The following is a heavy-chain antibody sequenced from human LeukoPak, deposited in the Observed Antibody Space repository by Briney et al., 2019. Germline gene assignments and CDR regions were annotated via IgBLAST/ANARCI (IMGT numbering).Heavy chain of an antibody. D-gene: IGHD3-10*01. CDR1: GGSISSSSYY. J-gene: IGHJ4*02. CDR2: IYYSGST. Sequence: PSETLSLTCTVSGGSISSSSYYWGWIRQPPGKGLEWIGSIYYSGSTYYNPSLKSRVTISVDTSKNQFSLKLSSVTAADTAVYYCARTPVLLWFGAWGYTQYYFDYWGQGTLVTVSS. CDR3: ARTPVLLWFGAWGYTQYYFDY. V-gene: IGHV4-39*01.